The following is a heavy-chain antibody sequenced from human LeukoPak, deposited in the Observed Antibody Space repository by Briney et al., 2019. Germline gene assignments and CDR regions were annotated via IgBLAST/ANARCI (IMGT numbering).Heavy chain of an antibody. J-gene: IGHJ3*02. CDR2: IIPIFGIT. D-gene: IGHD1-26*01. CDR3: ARGVGATGEDAFDI. V-gene: IGHV1-69*04. Sequence: SVKVSCKASGGTFSNYGISWVRQAPGQGLEWMGRIIPIFGITNYAQKFQGRVTITADKSTSTAYMELSSLRSEDTAIYYCARGVGATGEDAFDIWGHGTMVTVSS. CDR1: GGTFSNYG.